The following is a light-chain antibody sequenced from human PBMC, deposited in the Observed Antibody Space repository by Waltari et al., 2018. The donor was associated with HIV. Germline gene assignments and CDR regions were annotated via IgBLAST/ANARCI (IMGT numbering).Light chain of an antibody. CDR3: SSYTSSDTVV. Sequence: SALTQPASVSGSPGQSISISCTGTSSDVGGSNAVPWYQQHPAKAPKLVNLEVSNRPSGVSNPCAASKPGNRASLTISGLQAEDEAYYYCSSYTSSDTVVFGGGTKVTVL. V-gene: IGLV2-14*01. CDR1: SSDVGGSNA. CDR2: EVS. J-gene: IGLJ2*01.